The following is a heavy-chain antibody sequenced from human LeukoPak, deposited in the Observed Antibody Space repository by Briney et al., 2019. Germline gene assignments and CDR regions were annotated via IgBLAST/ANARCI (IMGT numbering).Heavy chain of an antibody. V-gene: IGHV1-18*01. Sequence: GASVKVSCKASGYTFTSYGLSWVRQAPGQGLEWMGWISAYNGNTNYAQKLQGRVTMTTDTSTSTAYMELRSLRSDDTAVYYCAREVIVGAFYYGMDVWGQGTTVTVSS. CDR3: AREVIVGAFYYGMDV. D-gene: IGHD1-26*01. J-gene: IGHJ6*02. CDR2: ISAYNGNT. CDR1: GYTFTSYG.